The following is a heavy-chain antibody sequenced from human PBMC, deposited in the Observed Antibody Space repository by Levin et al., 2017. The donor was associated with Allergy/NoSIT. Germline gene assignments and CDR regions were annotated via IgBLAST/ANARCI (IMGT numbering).Heavy chain of an antibody. CDR1: GFTFSSYE. CDR3: ARDHGAVTASIYYYYMDV. D-gene: IGHD4-11*01. J-gene: IGHJ6*03. V-gene: IGHV3-48*03. CDR2: ISSSGSTI. Sequence: GESLKISCAASGFTFSSYEMNWVRQAPGKGLEWVSYISSSGSTIYYADSVKGRFTISRDNAKNSLYLQMNSLRAEDTAVYYCARDHGAVTASIYYYYMDVWGKGTTVTVSS.